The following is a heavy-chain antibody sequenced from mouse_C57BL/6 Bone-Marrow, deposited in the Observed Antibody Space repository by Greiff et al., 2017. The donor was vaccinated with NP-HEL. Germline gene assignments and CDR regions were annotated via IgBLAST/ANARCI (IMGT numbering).Heavy chain of an antibody. CDR1: GYTFTSYW. V-gene: IGHV1-59*01. CDR2: IDPYDSYT. J-gene: IGHJ3*01. Sequence: QVQLQQPGAELVRPGTSVTLSCKASGYTFTSYWVHWVKQRPGQGLEWIGVIDPYDSYTNYIQKFKGKGTLTVDTYSSTAYMQLSSLTSEDSTVCYCARDAGFRRTLAYWGQGTLVTVSA. CDR3: ARDAGFRRTLAY.